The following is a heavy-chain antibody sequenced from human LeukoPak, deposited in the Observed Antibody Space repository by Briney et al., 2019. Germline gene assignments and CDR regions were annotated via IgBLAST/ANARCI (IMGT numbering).Heavy chain of an antibody. CDR2: INPSGGST. CDR3: ARDKKNCGGDCYLGRAFDI. CDR1: GYTFTSYY. J-gene: IGHJ3*02. Sequence: ASVKVSCKASGYTFTSYYMHWVRQAPGQGLEWMGIINPSGGSTSYAQKFQGRVTMTRDTSTSTVYMELSSLRSEDTAVYYCARDKKNCGGDCYLGRAFDIWGQGTTVTVSS. D-gene: IGHD2-21*02. V-gene: IGHV1-46*01.